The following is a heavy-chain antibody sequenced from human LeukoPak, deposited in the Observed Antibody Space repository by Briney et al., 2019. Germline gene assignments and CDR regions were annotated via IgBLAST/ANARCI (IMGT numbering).Heavy chain of an antibody. D-gene: IGHD3-22*01. V-gene: IGHV3-30*18. J-gene: IGHJ4*02. CDR3: AKENYYDSSGYIDY. CDR1: GFTFSSYG. Sequence: GGSLRLSCAASGFTFSSYGMHWVRQAPGKGLEWVAVISSDGSNKYYADSVKDRFTISRDNSKNTLYLQMNSLRTEDTAVYYCAKENYYDSSGYIDYWGQGTLVTVSS. CDR2: ISSDGSNK.